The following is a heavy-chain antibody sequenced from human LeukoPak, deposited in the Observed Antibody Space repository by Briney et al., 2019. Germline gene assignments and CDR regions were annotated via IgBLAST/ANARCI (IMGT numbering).Heavy chain of an antibody. CDR3: AKGKGMDA. Sequence: GGSLRLSCAASGFTFDDYAMHWVRQAPGKGLEWVSGISWNSGSIGYADSVKGRFTISRDNAKNSLYLQMNSLRAEDTASYYCAKGKGMDAWGQGTTVTVSS. CDR1: GFTFDDYA. V-gene: IGHV3-9*01. J-gene: IGHJ6*02. CDR2: ISWNSGSI.